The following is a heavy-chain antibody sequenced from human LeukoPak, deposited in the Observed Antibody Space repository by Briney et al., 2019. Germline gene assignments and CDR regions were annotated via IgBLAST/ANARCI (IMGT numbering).Heavy chain of an antibody. V-gene: IGHV3-30*02. J-gene: IGHJ4*02. CDR2: IRYDGSSK. D-gene: IGHD3-9*01. Sequence: GGSLRLSSAASGFTFSSYGMHWVRQAPGKGLEWVAFIRYDGSSKYYADSVKGRFTISRDNSKNTLYLQMNSLRAEDTAVYYCASSRDILTGYSSFDYWGQGTLVTVSS. CDR3: ASSRDILTGYSSFDY. CDR1: GFTFSSYG.